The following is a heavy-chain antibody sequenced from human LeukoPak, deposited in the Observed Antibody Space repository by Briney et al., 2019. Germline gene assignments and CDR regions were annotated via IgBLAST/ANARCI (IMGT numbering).Heavy chain of an antibody. CDR3: AKGHTVLDTAMVRSVVYFDY. CDR1: GFTFSSYA. Sequence: GGSLRLSCAASGFTFSSYAMSWVRQAPGKGLEWVSAISGSGGSTYYADSVKGRFTISRDNSKNTLYLQMNSLRAEDTAVYYCAKGHTVLDTAMVRSVVYFDYWGQGTLVTVSS. J-gene: IGHJ4*02. V-gene: IGHV3-23*01. CDR2: ISGSGGST. D-gene: IGHD5-18*01.